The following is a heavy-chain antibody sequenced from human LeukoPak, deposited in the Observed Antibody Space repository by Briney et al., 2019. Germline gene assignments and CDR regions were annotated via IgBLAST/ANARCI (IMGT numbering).Heavy chain of an antibody. J-gene: IGHJ4*02. CDR1: GYTFTSYG. V-gene: IGHV1-18*01. D-gene: IGHD6-13*01. CDR2: ISAYNGNT. Sequence: ASVEVSCKASGYTFTSYGISWVRQAPGQGLEWMGWISAYNGNTNYAQKLQGRVTMTSDTSTSTAYMELRSLRSDDTAVYYCARLYGYSSSWPRGDFDYWGQGTLVTVSS. CDR3: ARLYGYSSSWPRGDFDY.